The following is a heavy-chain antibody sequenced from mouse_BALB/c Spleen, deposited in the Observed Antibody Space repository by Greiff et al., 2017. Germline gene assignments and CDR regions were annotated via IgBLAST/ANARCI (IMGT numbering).Heavy chain of an antibody. Sequence: DVQLQESGPSLVKPSQTLSLTCSVTGDSITSGYWNWIRKFPGNKLEYMGYISYSGSTYYNPSLKSRISITRDTSKNQYYLQLNSVTTEDTATYYCARTNYGNYAWFAYWGQGTLVTVSA. CDR3: ARTNYGNYAWFAY. D-gene: IGHD2-1*01. J-gene: IGHJ3*01. CDR2: ISYSGST. V-gene: IGHV3-8*02. CDR1: GDSITSGY.